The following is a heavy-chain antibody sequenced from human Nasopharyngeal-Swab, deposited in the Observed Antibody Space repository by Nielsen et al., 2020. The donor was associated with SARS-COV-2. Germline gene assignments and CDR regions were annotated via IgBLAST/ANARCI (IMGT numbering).Heavy chain of an antibody. CDR2: ISGSGGST. J-gene: IGHJ5*02. Sequence: GGSLRLSCAASGFTFSNYAMSWVRQAPGKGLEWVSAISGSGGSTYYADSVKGRFTISRDNSKNTLYLQMNSLRAEDTAVYYCAKSSRIVVVPAAKWFDPWGQGTLVTVSS. V-gene: IGHV3-23*01. D-gene: IGHD2-2*01. CDR1: GFTFSNYA. CDR3: AKSSRIVVVPAAKWFDP.